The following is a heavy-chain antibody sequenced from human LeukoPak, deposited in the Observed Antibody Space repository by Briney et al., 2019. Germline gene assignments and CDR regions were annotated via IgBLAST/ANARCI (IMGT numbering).Heavy chain of an antibody. CDR1: VYAFTSYA. Sequence: GASVKVSCKASVYAFTSYAIHWVRQAPGQRLEWMGWINAGNGNTKYSQKFQDRVTITRDTSASTAYMELSSLRSEDTAVYYCARALSPYDSSGYPSPIDYWGQGTLVTVYS. CDR2: INAGNGNT. CDR3: ARALSPYDSSGYPSPIDY. J-gene: IGHJ4*02. D-gene: IGHD3-22*01. V-gene: IGHV1-3*01.